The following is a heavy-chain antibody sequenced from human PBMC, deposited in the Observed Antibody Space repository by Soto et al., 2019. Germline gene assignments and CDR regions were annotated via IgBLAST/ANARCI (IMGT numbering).Heavy chain of an antibody. CDR1: GGTFSSYA. CDR2: IIPIFGTA. J-gene: IGHJ4*02. V-gene: IGHV1-69*13. Sequence: GASVKVSCKASGGTFSSYAISWVRQAPGQGLEWMGGIIPIFGTANYAQKFQGRVTITADESTSTAYMELSSLRSEDTAVYYCARDLGGSFQFDYWGQGTLVTVSS. CDR3: ARDLGGSFQFDY. D-gene: IGHD1-26*01.